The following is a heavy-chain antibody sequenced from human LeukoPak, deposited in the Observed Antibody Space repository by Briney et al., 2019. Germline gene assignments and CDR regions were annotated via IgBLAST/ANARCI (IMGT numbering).Heavy chain of an antibody. CDR3: ARAGVPPGAFDI. J-gene: IGHJ3*02. D-gene: IGHD3-10*01. CDR1: GGTFISYA. CDR2: IIPILGIA. V-gene: IGHV1-69*04. Sequence: GASVKVSCKASGGTFISYAISWVRQAPGQGLEWMGRIIPILGIANYAQKFQGRVTMTTDTSTSTAYMELRSLRSDDTAVYYCARAGVPPGAFDIWGQGTMVTVSS.